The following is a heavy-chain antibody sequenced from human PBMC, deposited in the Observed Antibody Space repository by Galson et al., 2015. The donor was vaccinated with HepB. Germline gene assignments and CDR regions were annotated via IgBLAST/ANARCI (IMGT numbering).Heavy chain of an antibody. Sequence: LRLSCAASGFTFSSYAMNWVRQAPGKGLEWVSGISGNGGSKYYADSVKGRLTVSRDNSKDTLYLQMNSLRAEDTAVYYCARPRDILTGYDGSDIWGQGTMVTVSS. J-gene: IGHJ3*02. D-gene: IGHD3-9*01. V-gene: IGHV3-23*01. CDR3: ARPRDILTGYDGSDI. CDR2: ISGNGGSK. CDR1: GFTFSSYA.